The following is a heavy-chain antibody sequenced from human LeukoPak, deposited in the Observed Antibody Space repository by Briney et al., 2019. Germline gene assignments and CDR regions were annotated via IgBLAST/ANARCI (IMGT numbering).Heavy chain of an antibody. J-gene: IGHJ3*02. CDR3: ARPNCGGDCYPVNDAFDI. D-gene: IGHD2-21*02. Sequence: GESLKISCKGSGYSFTSYWIGWARQMPGKGLEWMGIIYPDDSDTRYSPSFQGQVTISADKSISTAYLQWSSLKASDTAMYYCARPNCGGDCYPVNDAFDIWGQGTMVTVSS. CDR1: GYSFTSYW. V-gene: IGHV5-51*01. CDR2: IYPDDSDT.